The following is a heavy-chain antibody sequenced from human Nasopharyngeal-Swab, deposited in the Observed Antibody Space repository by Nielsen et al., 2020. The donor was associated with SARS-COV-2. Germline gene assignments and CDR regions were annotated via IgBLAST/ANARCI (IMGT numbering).Heavy chain of an antibody. CDR1: GGTFSSYA. V-gene: IGHV1-69*13. CDR2: IIPIFGTA. D-gene: IGHD3-22*01. Sequence: SVKVSCKASGGTFSSYAISWMRQAPGQGLEWMGGIIPIFGTANYAQKFQGRVTITADESTSTAYMELSSLRSEDTAVYYCAILYPLYYYDSSGYSWRDAFDIWGQGTMVTVSS. J-gene: IGHJ3*02. CDR3: AILYPLYYYDSSGYSWRDAFDI.